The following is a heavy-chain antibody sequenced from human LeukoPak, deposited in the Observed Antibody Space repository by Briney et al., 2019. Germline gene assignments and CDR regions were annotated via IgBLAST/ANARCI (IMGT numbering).Heavy chain of an antibody. D-gene: IGHD5-24*01. J-gene: IGHJ4*02. CDR3: ARGDGYDHSPFDY. CDR1: GFTFSSYG. CDR2: IWYDGSDK. Sequence: QPGGSLRLSCAASGFTFSSYGMHWVRQAPGKGLEWVAVIWYDGSDKYYADSVKGRHTISRDNSKNTLYLQMNSLRAEDTAVYYCARGDGYDHSPFDYWGQGTLVTVSS. V-gene: IGHV3-33*01.